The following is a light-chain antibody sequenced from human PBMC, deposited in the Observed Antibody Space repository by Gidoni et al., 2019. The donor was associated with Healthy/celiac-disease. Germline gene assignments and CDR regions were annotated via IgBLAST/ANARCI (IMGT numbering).Light chain of an antibody. CDR2: GKN. J-gene: IGLJ2*01. V-gene: IGLV3-19*01. CDR1: SLRSYY. Sequence: SSELTQDPAVSVALGQTVRITCQGDSLRSYYASWYQQKPGQAPVLVSYGKNKRPSGIPDRFSGSSSVNTASLTITGAQAEDEADYYCNSRDSSGNHVVFGGGTKLTVL. CDR3: NSRDSSGNHVV.